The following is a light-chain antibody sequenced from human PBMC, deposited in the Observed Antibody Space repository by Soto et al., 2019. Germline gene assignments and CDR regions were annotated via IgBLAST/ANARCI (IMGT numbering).Light chain of an antibody. CDR3: QQYATSPLT. V-gene: IGKV3-20*01. Sequence: EIVLTQSPCTLSLSPGERATLSCRASESVTGSDVAWYQQKPGQAPRLLIYGVSGRATGIPDRFSGSGSGTHFTLTIRRLEPEDFAVYYCQQYATSPLTFGGGTKVDIK. J-gene: IGKJ4*01. CDR2: GVS. CDR1: ESVTGSD.